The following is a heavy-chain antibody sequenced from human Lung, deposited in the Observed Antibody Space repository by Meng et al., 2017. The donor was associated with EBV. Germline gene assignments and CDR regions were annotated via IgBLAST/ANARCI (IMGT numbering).Heavy chain of an antibody. Sequence: VHWKTSRTDLVSPSRTLLLTCTVSGASIRSDIWWSWVRQPPGKGLEWIGEVYHRGDTNYNPSLKSRVDISVDKSKNQFYLSLFSVTAADTAVYYCGRDQGRELINHWGQGTLVTGSS. D-gene: IGHD1-7*01. V-gene: IGHV4-4*02. CDR1: GASIRSDIW. CDR2: VYHRGDT. CDR3: GRDQGRELINH. J-gene: IGHJ4*02.